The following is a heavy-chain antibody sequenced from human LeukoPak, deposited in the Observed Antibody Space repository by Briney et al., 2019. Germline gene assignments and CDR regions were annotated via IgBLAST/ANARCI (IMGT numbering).Heavy chain of an antibody. D-gene: IGHD3-16*02. Sequence: GGSLRLSCAASGITFTIAGMHWVRRVPGKGLEWVAVISSDGRNIYYADSVKGRFIISRDTSRNILFLQMNGLRADGTAIYYCAKDKGNRYFDYWGQGTLVTISS. V-gene: IGHV3-30*18. CDR2: ISSDGRNI. CDR1: GITFTIAG. CDR3: AKDKGNRYFDY. J-gene: IGHJ4*02.